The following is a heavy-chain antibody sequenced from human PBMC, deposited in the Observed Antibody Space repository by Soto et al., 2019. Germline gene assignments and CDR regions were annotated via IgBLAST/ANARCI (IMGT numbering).Heavy chain of an antibody. CDR1: GGSISSGGYS. J-gene: IGHJ6*02. D-gene: IGHD6-13*01. Sequence: QGKLQESGPGLLKPSQTLSLPCTVPGGSISSGGYSWSWIRQHQGKGLEWIGYIYYSGSTYYNPSLKSRVTISVDTSKNQFSLKLSSVTAADTAVYYCARESIAAAGLYYYGMDVWGQGTTVTVSS. CDR3: ARESIAAAGLYYYGMDV. V-gene: IGHV4-31*03. CDR2: IYYSGST.